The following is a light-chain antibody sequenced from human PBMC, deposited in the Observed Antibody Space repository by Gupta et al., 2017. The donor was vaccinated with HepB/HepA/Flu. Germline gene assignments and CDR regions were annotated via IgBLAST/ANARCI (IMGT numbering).Light chain of an antibody. J-gene: IGLJ3*02. CDR3: CSYAGTATFM. Sequence: QSALTQPASVSGSPGQSVTISCTATSSDVGSYDRVSWYQHHPGKAPKLMIYEVTKRPSGVSNRFSGSKSGNRASLTISGLQAEDEAEYYCCSYAGTATFMFGGGTKLTVL. CDR2: EVT. V-gene: IGLV2-23*02. CDR1: SSDVGSYDR.